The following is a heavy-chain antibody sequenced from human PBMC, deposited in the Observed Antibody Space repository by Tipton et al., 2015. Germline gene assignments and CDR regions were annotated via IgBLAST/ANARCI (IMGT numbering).Heavy chain of an antibody. Sequence: TLSLTCSVSSDSISKYYWSWIRQPPGKELEWIGYIQYSGSTNYNPSLKSRVTISVDTSKTQFSLSLTSVTAADTAIYYCTRASFMREADFDYWGQGTLVTVSS. CDR3: TRASFMREADFDY. J-gene: IGHJ4*02. D-gene: IGHD3-16*01. CDR2: IQYSGST. V-gene: IGHV4-59*01. CDR1: SDSISKYY.